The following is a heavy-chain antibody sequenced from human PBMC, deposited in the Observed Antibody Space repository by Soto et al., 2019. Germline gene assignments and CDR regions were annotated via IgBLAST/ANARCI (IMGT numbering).Heavy chain of an antibody. CDR3: AGRGYDANFDY. J-gene: IGHJ4*02. Sequence: VASVKVSCKASGGTFSSYAISWVRQAPGQGLEWMGGIIPIFGTANYAQKFQGRVTITADESTSTAYMELSSLRSEDTAVYYCAGRGYDANFDYWGQGTLVTVSS. V-gene: IGHV1-69*13. CDR2: IIPIFGTA. CDR1: GGTFSSYA. D-gene: IGHD5-12*01.